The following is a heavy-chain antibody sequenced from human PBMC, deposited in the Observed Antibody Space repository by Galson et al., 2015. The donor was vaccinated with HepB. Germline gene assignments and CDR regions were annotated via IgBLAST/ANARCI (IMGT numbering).Heavy chain of an antibody. Sequence: SLRLSCAASGFTFKTCGMHWVRQAPGKGLEWVAAIWYDGSNKYYANSVKGRFTISRDNSKDTLYLQMDSLTADDTAVYYCVRVKVYSRADFDYWGQGILVTVSS. CDR1: GFTFKTCG. D-gene: IGHD3-22*01. V-gene: IGHV3-33*01. CDR3: VRVKVYSRADFDY. CDR2: IWYDGSNK. J-gene: IGHJ4*02.